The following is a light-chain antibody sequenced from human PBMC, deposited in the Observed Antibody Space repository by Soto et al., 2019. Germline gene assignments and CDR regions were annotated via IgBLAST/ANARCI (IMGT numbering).Light chain of an antibody. CDR2: EVS. Sequence: VLTQPASVSGSPGQSITISCTGTSSDVGGYNYVSWYQQHPGKAPKLTIYEVSNRPSGVSNRFSGSKSGNTASLTISGLQAEDEADYYCSSYTSSSTLFGTGTKVTV. CDR3: SSYTSSSTL. V-gene: IGLV2-14*01. J-gene: IGLJ1*01. CDR1: SSDVGGYNY.